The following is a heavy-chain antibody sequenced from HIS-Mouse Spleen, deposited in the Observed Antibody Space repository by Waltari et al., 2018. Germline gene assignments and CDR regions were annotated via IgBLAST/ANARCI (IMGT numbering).Heavy chain of an antibody. CDR1: GGSFSGYY. V-gene: IGHV4-34*01. Sequence: QVQLQQWGAGLLKPSETLSLTCAVYGGSFSGYYWSWIRQPPGKGLEWIGEINHSGSTNYNPCLKRRVTISVDTSKNQFSLKLSSVTAADTAVYYCARGRDLDYWGQGTLVTVSS. CDR2: INHSGST. J-gene: IGHJ4*02. CDR3: ARGRDLDY.